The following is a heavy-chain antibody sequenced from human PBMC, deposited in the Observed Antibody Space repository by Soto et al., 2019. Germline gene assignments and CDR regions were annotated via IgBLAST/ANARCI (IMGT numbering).Heavy chain of an antibody. Sequence: KTSETLSLTCAVSGVSISSGNWWTWVRQSPQRGLEYIGEIFHDGTANYYPSFERRVAISVDTSKNQFSLKLTSVTAADTAIYFCARLVYDTRLNYMYFDFWGQGTLVTVPS. CDR3: ARLVYDTRLNYMYFDF. V-gene: IGHV4-4*02. CDR1: GVSISSGNW. J-gene: IGHJ4*02. CDR2: IFHDGTA. D-gene: IGHD3-10*01.